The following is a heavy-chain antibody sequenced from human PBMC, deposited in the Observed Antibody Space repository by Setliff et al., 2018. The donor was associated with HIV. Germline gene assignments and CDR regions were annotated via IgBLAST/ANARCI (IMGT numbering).Heavy chain of an antibody. V-gene: IGHV4-34*01. Sequence: SETLSLTCAVDGGSFRGYYWTWIRQPPGKGLEWIGEIYHSGNANYNPSPKSRVTMSIDTSKKQLSLKLASVTAADTAFYYCARGITALPLRHFDSWGQGTLVTVSS. J-gene: IGHJ4*02. CDR3: ARGITALPLRHFDS. CDR2: IYHSGNA. CDR1: GGSFRGYY. D-gene: IGHD1-20*01.